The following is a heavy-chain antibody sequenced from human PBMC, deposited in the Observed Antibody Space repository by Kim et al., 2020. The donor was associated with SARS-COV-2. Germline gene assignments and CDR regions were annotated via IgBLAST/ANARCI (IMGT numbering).Heavy chain of an antibody. Sequence: GGSLRLSCVASGFTFNTFAMHWVRQAPGKGLEWVAMILFVETNENYADSVKGRFTVSRDNSKNTLYLEMKSLRVEDTAVYFCAKSVGATRGWHFDSWGQG. CDR1: GFTFNTFA. D-gene: IGHD1-26*01. J-gene: IGHJ4*02. CDR3: AKSVGATRGWHFDS. V-gene: IGHV3-33*06. CDR2: ILFVETNE.